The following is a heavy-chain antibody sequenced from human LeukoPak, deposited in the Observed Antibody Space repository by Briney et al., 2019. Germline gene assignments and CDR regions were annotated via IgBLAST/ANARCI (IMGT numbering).Heavy chain of an antibody. J-gene: IGHJ6*03. D-gene: IGHD3-10*01. V-gene: IGHV4-59*12. CDR1: GGSISSYY. Sequence: PSETLSLTCTVSGGSISSYYWSWIRQPPGKGLEWIGHIYYSGSTNYNPSLKSRVTISVDTSKNQFSLKLSSVTAADTAVYYCARLAGGYYYMDVWGKGTTVTVSS. CDR2: IYYSGST. CDR3: ARLAGGYYYMDV.